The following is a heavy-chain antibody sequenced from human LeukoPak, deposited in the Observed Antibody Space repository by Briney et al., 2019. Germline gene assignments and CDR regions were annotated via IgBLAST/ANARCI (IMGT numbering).Heavy chain of an antibody. D-gene: IGHD3-9*01. J-gene: IGHJ4*02. CDR3: ARGEDFERYYLAY. Sequence: PSQTLSLTCTVSGGSISSGSYYWTWIRQIPGKGLEWIGYIYYTGTTNYNPLFESRATISVDTSKNQFSLKLTSVTAADTAVYFYARGEDFERYYLAYWGQGTLVTVSS. CDR2: IYYTGTT. CDR1: GGSISSGSYY. V-gene: IGHV4-61*01.